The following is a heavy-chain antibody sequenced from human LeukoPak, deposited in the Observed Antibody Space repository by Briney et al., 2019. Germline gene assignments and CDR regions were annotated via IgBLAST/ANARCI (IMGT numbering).Heavy chain of an antibody. CDR2: ISSSGGTV. CDR3: ARGLAVAANCFDY. J-gene: IGHJ4*02. D-gene: IGHD6-19*01. CDR1: GFTFNNYF. Sequence: GGSLRLSCAASGFTFNNYFMSWIRQAPGKGLEWVSYISSSGGTVYYAGSVKGRFTVSRDNAKNSLYLQMSSLRAEDTAVYYCARGLAVAANCFDYWGQGTLVTVSS. V-gene: IGHV3-11*04.